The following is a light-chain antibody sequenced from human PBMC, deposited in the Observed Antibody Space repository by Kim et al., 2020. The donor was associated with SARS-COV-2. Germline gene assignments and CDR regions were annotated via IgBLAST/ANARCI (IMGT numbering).Light chain of an antibody. Sequence: EIVLTQSPGTLSLSPGERATLSCRASQSVTSNYLAWYQQKPGQAPRLLFYGASSRAAGIPDRFSGSGSGTDFTLTISRLEPEDFAVYYCQQYGSSPLTFGGGTKVDIK. CDR1: QSVTSNY. CDR2: GAS. V-gene: IGKV3-20*01. CDR3: QQYGSSPLT. J-gene: IGKJ4*01.